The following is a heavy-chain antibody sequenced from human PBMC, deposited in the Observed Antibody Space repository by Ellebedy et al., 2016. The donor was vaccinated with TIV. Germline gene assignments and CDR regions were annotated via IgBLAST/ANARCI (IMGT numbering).Heavy chain of an antibody. CDR2: INPRDDST. CDR3: ARDLFLAATGNYFYGMDV. Sequence: AASVKVSCKASGYTFTGYYIHWVRQSPGQGLEWMGWINPRDDSTSYAQKFQGRVTMTKDTSTSTVYMELSSLIYEDTAVYYCARDLFLAATGNYFYGMDVWGQGTTVTVSS. J-gene: IGHJ6*02. CDR1: GYTFTGYY. V-gene: IGHV1-46*01. D-gene: IGHD1-1*01.